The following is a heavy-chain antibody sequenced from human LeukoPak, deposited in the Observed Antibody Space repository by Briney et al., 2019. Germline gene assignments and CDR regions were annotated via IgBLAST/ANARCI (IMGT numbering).Heavy chain of an antibody. D-gene: IGHD6-6*01. CDR2: ISSSSSYI. V-gene: IGHV3-21*01. CDR3: ARVYSSSSTGY. J-gene: IGHJ4*02. Sequence: GGSLRLSCAASGFTFSSYSMNWVSQAPGKGLECVSSISSSSSYIYYADSVKGRFTISRDNAKNSLYLQMNSLRAEDTAVYYCARVYSSSSTGYWGQGTLVTVSS. CDR1: GFTFSSYS.